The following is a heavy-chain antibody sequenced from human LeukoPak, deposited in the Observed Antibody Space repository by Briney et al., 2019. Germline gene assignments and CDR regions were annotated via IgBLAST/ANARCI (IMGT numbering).Heavy chain of an antibody. CDR3: ARVAIENGSGGVRFVN. V-gene: IGHV3-30*04. CDR1: GFTFSSYA. Sequence: GRTLRLSCAASGFTFSSYAMHWVRQAPGKGLEWVAVISYEGSNKYYADSVKGRFTISRDNSKNTLYLQMNSLRPEDTALYYCARVAIENGSGGVRFVNWGQETLVTVP. J-gene: IGHJ4*02. D-gene: IGHD2-15*01. CDR2: ISYEGSNK.